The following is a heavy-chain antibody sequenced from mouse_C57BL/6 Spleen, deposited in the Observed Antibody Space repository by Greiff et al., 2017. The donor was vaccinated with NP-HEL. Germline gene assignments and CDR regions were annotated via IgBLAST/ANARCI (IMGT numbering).Heavy chain of an antibody. J-gene: IGHJ2*01. Sequence: QVQLQQSGAELVMPGASVKLSCKASGYTFTSYWMHWVKQRPGQGLEWIGEIDPSDSYTNYNQKFKGKSTLTVDKSSSTAYMQLSSLTSEDSAVYYCARATTVVGYFDYWGQGTTLTVSS. CDR1: GYTFTSYW. V-gene: IGHV1-69*01. CDR3: ARATTVVGYFDY. D-gene: IGHD1-1*01. CDR2: IDPSDSYT.